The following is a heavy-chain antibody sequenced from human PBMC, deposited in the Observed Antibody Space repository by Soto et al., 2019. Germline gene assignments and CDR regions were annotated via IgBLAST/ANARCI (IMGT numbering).Heavy chain of an antibody. Sequence: RLSCAASGFTFNIYAMRWVRQAPGKGLEWVSAISGSGSNKYYADSVKGRFTIYRDNSKNTLYLQMNCLRVEDTGVYYCAKGERYSYGRYYYYGIDVWGQGTTVTVYS. V-gene: IGHV3-23*01. J-gene: IGHJ6*02. CDR3: AKGERYSYGRYYYYGIDV. CDR2: ISGSGSNK. CDR1: GFTFNIYA. D-gene: IGHD5-18*01.